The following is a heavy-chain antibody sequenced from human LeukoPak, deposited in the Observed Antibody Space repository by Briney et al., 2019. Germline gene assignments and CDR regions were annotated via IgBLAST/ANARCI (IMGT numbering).Heavy chain of an antibody. Sequence: ASVKVSCKASGYTFTGYYMHWVRQAPGQGLEWMGGIIPIFGTANYAQKFQGRVTITADKSTSTAYMELSSLRSEDTAVYYCAKYMGYDSSGYRRSWYFDLWGRGTLVTVSS. CDR1: GYTFTGYY. CDR2: IIPIFGTA. V-gene: IGHV1-69*06. D-gene: IGHD3-22*01. CDR3: AKYMGYDSSGYRRSWYFDL. J-gene: IGHJ2*01.